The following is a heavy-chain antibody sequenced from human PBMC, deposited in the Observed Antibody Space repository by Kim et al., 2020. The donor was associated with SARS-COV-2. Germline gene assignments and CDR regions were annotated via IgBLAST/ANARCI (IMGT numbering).Heavy chain of an antibody. CDR3: AREGYYYGSGSDIFNWFDP. CDR2: INHSGST. Sequence: SETLSLTCAVYGGSFSGYYWSWIRQPPGKGLEWIGEINHSGSTNYNPSLKSRVTISVDTSKNQFSLKLSSVTAADTAVYYCAREGYYYGSGSDIFNWFDPWGQGTLVTVSS. V-gene: IGHV4-34*01. J-gene: IGHJ5*02. CDR1: GGSFSGYY. D-gene: IGHD3-10*01.